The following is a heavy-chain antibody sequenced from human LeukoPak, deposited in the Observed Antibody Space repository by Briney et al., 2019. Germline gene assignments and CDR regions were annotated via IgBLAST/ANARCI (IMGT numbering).Heavy chain of an antibody. D-gene: IGHD3-22*01. CDR2: ISGSGGST. V-gene: IGHV3-23*01. J-gene: IGHJ4*02. Sequence: GGSLRLSCAASGFTFSSYTMSWVRQAPGKGLEWVSAISGSGGSTYYADSVKGRFTISRDNSKNTLYLQMNSLRAEDTAVYYCAKASTMIVGYYFDYWGQGTLVTVSS. CDR1: GFTFSSYT. CDR3: AKASTMIVGYYFDY.